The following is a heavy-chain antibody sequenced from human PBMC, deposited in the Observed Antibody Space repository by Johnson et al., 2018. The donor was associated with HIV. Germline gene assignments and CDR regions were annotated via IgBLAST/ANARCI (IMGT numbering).Heavy chain of an antibody. D-gene: IGHD6-6*01. CDR1: GFTFSSYA. Sequence: QVQLVESGGGLVQPGGSLRLSCAASGFTFSSYAMHWVRQAPGKGLEWVAVISYDGSNKYYADSVKGRFTISRDNSKNKLYLQMNSLRAEDTAVYYCARSSSSGAFDIWGQGTMVTVSS. CDR3: ARSSSSGAFDI. J-gene: IGHJ3*02. CDR2: ISYDGSNK. V-gene: IGHV3-30*04.